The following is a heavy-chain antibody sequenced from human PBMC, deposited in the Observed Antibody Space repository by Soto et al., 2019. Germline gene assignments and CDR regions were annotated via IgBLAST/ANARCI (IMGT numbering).Heavy chain of an antibody. J-gene: IGHJ5*02. V-gene: IGHV1-3*04. CDR1: GYTFSAYA. CDR3: ARGHTRGPTPP. D-gene: IGHD1-26*01. Sequence: ASVKVSCKASGYTFSAYAMHCVRQAPGQSLEWMGWITTDNGDTKYSQNFQDRVTITRDTSASTVYMELSSLRSEDTAVYFCARGHTRGPTPPSGQAILVTVSS. CDR2: ITTDNGDT.